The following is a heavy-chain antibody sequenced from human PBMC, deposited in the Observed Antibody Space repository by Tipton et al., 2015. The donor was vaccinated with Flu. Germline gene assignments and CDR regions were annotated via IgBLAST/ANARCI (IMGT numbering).Heavy chain of an antibody. CDR2: IYRGGTT. CDR1: GFTVSSKY. V-gene: IGHV3-66*02. Sequence: SLRLSCAASGFTVSSKYMGWVRQAPGKGLQWVSVIYRGGTTYVADSVKGRCTISRDNSKNTLYLQWNSLTTEDTAVYYCASGDYWGQGTLVTVSS. J-gene: IGHJ4*02. CDR3: ASGDY.